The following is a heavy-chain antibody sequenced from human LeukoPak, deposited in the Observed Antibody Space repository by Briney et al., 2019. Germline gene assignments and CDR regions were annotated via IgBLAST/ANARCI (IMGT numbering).Heavy chain of an antibody. CDR2: ICSDGAT. J-gene: IGHJ4*02. D-gene: IGHD1-26*01. V-gene: IGHV3-66*01. Sequence: GGSLRLSCAASGFTVNSSYLSWVRQAPGKGLEWVSVICSDGATFYADSVKGRFTISRDNAKNSLYLQMNSLRDEDTAVYYCARDQEGQIGTWAEMDRFDYWGQGTLVTVSS. CDR3: ARDQEGQIGTWAEMDRFDY. CDR1: GFTVNSSY.